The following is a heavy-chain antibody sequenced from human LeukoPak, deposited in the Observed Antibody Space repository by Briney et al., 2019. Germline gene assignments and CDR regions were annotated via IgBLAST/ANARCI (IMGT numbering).Heavy chain of an antibody. CDR2: ISAYNGNT. J-gene: IGHJ3*02. Sequence: ASVKVSCKASGYTFTSYGITWVRQAPGQGLEWMGWISAYNGNTNYAQMLQGRVTMTTDTSTSTAYMELRSLRSDDTAVYYCARGQKETLGGLKAFSFFDIWGKGKMVTVFS. CDR1: GYTFTSYG. D-gene: IGHD3-16*01. V-gene: IGHV1-18*01. CDR3: ARGQKETLGGLKAFSFFDI.